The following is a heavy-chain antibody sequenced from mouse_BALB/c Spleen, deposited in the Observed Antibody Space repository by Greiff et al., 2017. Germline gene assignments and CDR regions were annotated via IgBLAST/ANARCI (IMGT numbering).Heavy chain of an antibody. D-gene: IGHD2-3*01. V-gene: IGHV2-2*02. CDR2: IWSGGST. CDR3: ASIYDGYYPAY. J-gene: IGHJ3*01. Sequence: QVQLQQSGPGLVQPSQSLSITCTVSGFSLTSYGVHWVRQSPGKGLEWLGVIWSGGSTDYNAAFISRLSISKDNSKSQVFFKMNSLQANDTAIYYCASIYDGYYPAYWGQGTLVTVSA. CDR1: GFSLTSYG.